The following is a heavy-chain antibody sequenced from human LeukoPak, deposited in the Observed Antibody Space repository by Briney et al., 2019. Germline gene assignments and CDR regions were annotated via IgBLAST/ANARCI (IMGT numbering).Heavy chain of an antibody. V-gene: IGHV3-21*01. CDR1: GFTFSHYS. J-gene: IGHJ4*02. D-gene: IGHD3-22*01. CDR2: IRFTGSYI. CDR3: ARGFDYYDSTGSGY. Sequence: GGSLRLSCVASGFTFSHYSMNWVRQAPGKGLEWVSSIRFTGSYIYYADSVKGRFTISRDDAKNLLSLQMISLRAEDTAVYYCARGFDYYDSTGSGYWGQGTLVTVSS.